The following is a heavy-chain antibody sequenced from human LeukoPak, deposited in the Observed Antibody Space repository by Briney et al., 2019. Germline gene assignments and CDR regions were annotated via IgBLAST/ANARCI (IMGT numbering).Heavy chain of an antibody. CDR1: GGSISSSSYY. CDR2: IYTSGST. CDR3: AREVKGILTGYYEYFDY. Sequence: PSETLSLTCTVSGGSISSSSYYWGWIRQPPGKGLEWIGRIYTSGSTNYNPSLRSRVTISVDTSKNQFSLKLSSVTAADTAVYYCAREVKGILTGYYEYFDYWGQGTLVTVSS. D-gene: IGHD3-9*01. V-gene: IGHV4-39*07. J-gene: IGHJ4*02.